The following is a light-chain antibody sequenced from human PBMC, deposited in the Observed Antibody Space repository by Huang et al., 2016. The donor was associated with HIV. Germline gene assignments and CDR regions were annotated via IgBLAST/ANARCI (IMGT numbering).Light chain of an antibody. CDR3: MQGKHFPRT. V-gene: IGKV2-29*02. J-gene: IGKJ1*01. Sequence: DIVMIHTPLSLSVTPGQPASISCKPSQSLLHSDGKTYWYWYLQKPGRSPQRLIYEVASRCSGEPDRFSGSGSGTDCTLKISRVGAEDVGVYYCMQGKHFPRTFGQGTKVEIK. CDR1: QSLLHSDGKTY. CDR2: EVA.